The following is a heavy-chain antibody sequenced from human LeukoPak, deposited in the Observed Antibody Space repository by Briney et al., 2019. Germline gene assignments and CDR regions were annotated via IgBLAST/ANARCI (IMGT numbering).Heavy chain of an antibody. V-gene: IGHV4-59*11. CDR1: GGSINSHY. CDR3: ASRPADTTWYGVFDY. CDR2: IFNTGNT. J-gene: IGHJ4*02. Sequence: SETLSLTCSVSGGSINSHYWSWIRQPPGRRLEWIGYIFNTGNTNYNPSLASRVTMSVDTSRAQFFLRLSPVTAADTAIYYCASRPADTTWYGVFDYWSQGTLVTVSS. D-gene: IGHD3-10*01.